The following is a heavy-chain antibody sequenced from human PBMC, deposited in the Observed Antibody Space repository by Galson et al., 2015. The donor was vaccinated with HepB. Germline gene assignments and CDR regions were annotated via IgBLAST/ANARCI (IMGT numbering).Heavy chain of an antibody. CDR1: GYTFTSYG. J-gene: IGHJ3*02. D-gene: IGHD3-22*01. Sequence: SVKVSCKASGYTFTSYGISWVRQAPGQGLEWMGWISAYNGNTNYAQKLQGRVTMTTDTSTSTAYMELRSLRSDDTAVYYCARDLADSSGYYYEHVAFDIWGQGTMVTVSS. CDR2: ISAYNGNT. V-gene: IGHV1-18*01. CDR3: ARDLADSSGYYYEHVAFDI.